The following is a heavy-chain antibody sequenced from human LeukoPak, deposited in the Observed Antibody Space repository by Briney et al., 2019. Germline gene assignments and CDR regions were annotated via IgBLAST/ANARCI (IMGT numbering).Heavy chain of an antibody. CDR1: GGSISSYY. V-gene: IGHV4-4*07. Sequence: PSETLSLTCTVSGGSISSYYLSWIRQPAGKGLEWIGRIYTSGSTNYNPSLKSRVTMSVDTSKNQFSLKLSSVTAADTAVYYCARPGVATSDDAFDIWGQGTMVTVSS. CDR3: ARPGVATSDDAFDI. J-gene: IGHJ3*02. D-gene: IGHD5-12*01. CDR2: IYTSGST.